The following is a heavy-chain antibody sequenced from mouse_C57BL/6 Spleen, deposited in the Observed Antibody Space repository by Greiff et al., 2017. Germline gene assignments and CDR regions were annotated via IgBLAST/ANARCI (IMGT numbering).Heavy chain of an antibody. CDR2: FHPYNDDT. J-gene: IGHJ1*03. CDR3: ARGATVVATRSYWYFDV. CDR1: GYTFTTYP. V-gene: IGHV1-47*01. D-gene: IGHD1-1*01. Sequence: QVHVKQSGAELVKPGASVKMSCKASGYTFTTYPIEWMKQNHGKSLDWIGNFHPYNDDTKYNEKFKGKATLTVEKSSSTVYLELSRLTSDDSAVYYCARGATVVATRSYWYFDVWGTGTTVTVSS.